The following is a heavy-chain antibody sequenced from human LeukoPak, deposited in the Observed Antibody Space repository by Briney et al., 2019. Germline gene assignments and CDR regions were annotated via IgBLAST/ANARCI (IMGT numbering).Heavy chain of an antibody. CDR1: GYTFTSYG. Sequence: ASVKVSCKASGYTFTSYGISWVRQAPGQGLEWMGWISAYNGNTNYAQKLQGRVTMTTDTSTSTAYMELRSLRSDDTAVYYCARDVDIVATVPYFDYWGQGTLVTVSS. V-gene: IGHV1-18*01. CDR2: ISAYNGNT. CDR3: ARDVDIVATVPYFDY. D-gene: IGHD5-12*01. J-gene: IGHJ4*02.